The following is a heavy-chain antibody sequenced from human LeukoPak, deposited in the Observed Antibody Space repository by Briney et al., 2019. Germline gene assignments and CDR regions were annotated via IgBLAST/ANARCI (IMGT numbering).Heavy chain of an antibody. CDR3: AKALDIVVVPA. Sequence: GGSLRLSCAASGLIITDYTLSWVRQAPGRGLEWVSAISGSGGSTYYADSVKGRFTISRDNSKNTLYLQMNSLRAEDTAVYYCAKALDIVVVPAWGQGTLVTVSS. J-gene: IGHJ5*02. V-gene: IGHV3-23*01. CDR2: ISGSGGST. D-gene: IGHD2-2*03. CDR1: GLIITDYT.